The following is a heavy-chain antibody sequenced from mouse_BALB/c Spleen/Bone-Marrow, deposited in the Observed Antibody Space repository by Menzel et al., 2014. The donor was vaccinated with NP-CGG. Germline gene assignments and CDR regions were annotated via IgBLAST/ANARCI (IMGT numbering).Heavy chain of an antibody. CDR1: GYAFTNYL. J-gene: IGHJ2*01. V-gene: IGHV1-54*03. CDR3: ARGGHGSY. D-gene: IGHD2-2*01. CDR2: INPGSGGT. Sequence: VQLVESGAELVRPGTSVKVSCKASGYAFTNYLIEWVKQRPGXGLEWIGVINPGSGGTNYNEKFKGKATLTADNSSNTAYMHLSSLTSDDSAVYFCARGGHGSYWGQGTTLTVSS.